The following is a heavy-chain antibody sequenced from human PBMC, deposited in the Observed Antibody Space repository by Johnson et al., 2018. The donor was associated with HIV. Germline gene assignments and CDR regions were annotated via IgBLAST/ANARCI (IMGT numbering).Heavy chain of an antibody. J-gene: IGHJ3*02. D-gene: IGHD1-20*01. CDR2: IWYDGSNN. V-gene: IGHV3-30*04. CDR1: RFTFSSYA. CDR3: AKDLNPDNWNPDAFDI. Sequence: QVQLVESGGGVVQPGRSLRLSCAASRFTFSSYAMHWVRQAPGKGLEWVAVIWYDGSNNYYADSVKGRFTISRDNSKSTLFLQMNSLRAEDTAVYYCAKDLNPDNWNPDAFDIWGQGTMVTVSS.